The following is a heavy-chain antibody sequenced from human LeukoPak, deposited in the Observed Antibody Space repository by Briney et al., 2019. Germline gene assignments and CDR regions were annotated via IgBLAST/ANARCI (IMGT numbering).Heavy chain of an antibody. V-gene: IGHV4-39*07. CDR2: IYYRGNT. D-gene: IGHD6-19*01. CDR1: GDSITSSGFY. J-gene: IGHJ3*02. CDR3: ARDIIAVAGRDAFDI. Sequence: PSETLSLTCLVSGDSITSSGFYWGWVRQPPGKGLEWIGSIYYRGNTFYSPSFKSRVTISRDTSKNQFSLKLSSVTAADTAVYYCARDIIAVAGRDAFDIWGQGTMVTVSS.